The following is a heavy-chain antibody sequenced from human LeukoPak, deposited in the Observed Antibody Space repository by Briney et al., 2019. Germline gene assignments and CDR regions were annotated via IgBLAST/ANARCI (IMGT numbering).Heavy chain of an antibody. J-gene: IGHJ2*01. Sequence: GGSLRLSCAASGFTFSDYYMSWIRQAPGKGLEWVSYISSSGSTIYYADSVKGRFTISRDNAKNSLYLQMNSLRAEDTAVYYCARAPPPPYSNYAFGYFDLWGRGTLVTVSS. D-gene: IGHD4-11*01. CDR2: ISSSGSTI. CDR1: GFTFSDYY. CDR3: ARAPPPPYSNYAFGYFDL. V-gene: IGHV3-11*04.